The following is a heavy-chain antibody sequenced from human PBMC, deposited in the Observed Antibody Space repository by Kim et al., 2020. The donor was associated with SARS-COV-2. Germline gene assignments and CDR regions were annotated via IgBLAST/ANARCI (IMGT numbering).Heavy chain of an antibody. CDR2: IVVGSGNT. V-gene: IGHV1-58*02. Sequence: SVKVSCKASGFTFTSSAMQWVRQARGQRLEWIGWIVVGSGNTNYAQKFQERVTITRDMSTSTAYMELSSLRSEDTAVYYCAMPRIAAAGTGYYMDVWGKGTTVTVSS. J-gene: IGHJ6*03. D-gene: IGHD6-13*01. CDR1: GFTFTSSA. CDR3: AMPRIAAAGTGYYMDV.